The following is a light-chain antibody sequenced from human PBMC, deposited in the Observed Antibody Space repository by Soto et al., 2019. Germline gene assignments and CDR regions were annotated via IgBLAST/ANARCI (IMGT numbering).Light chain of an antibody. Sequence: EVVLTQSPGTLSLSPEERATVTSRASQSVSSTYLIWYQQKPGQAPRLLIYGASSRATGVPDRFSGGGSGTDFTLTISRLEPEDFAVYYCQHFVNSLTWTFGQGTKVDI. CDR1: QSVSSTY. CDR3: QHFVNSLTWT. J-gene: IGKJ1*01. CDR2: GAS. V-gene: IGKV3-20*01.